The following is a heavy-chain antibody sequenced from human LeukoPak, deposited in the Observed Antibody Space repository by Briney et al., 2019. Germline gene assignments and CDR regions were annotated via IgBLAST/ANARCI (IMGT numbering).Heavy chain of an antibody. V-gene: IGHV5-51*01. CDR2: IYPGDSDT. D-gene: IGHD6-13*01. Sequence: PGESLKISCKGSGYTFTSYWIGWVRQMPGKGLEWMGIIYPGDSDTRYSPSFQGQVTISADKSISTAYLQWSSLKASDTAMYYCALGTYSSSWYGLYEYFQHWGQGTLVTVSS. CDR3: ALGTYSSSWYGLYEYFQH. CDR1: GYTFTSYW. J-gene: IGHJ1*01.